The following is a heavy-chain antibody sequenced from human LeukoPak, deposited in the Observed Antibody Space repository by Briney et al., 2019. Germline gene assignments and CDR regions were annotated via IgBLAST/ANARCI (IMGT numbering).Heavy chain of an antibody. V-gene: IGHV4-30-2*01. D-gene: IGHD3-3*01. J-gene: IGHJ4*02. Sequence: SETLSLTCTVSGGSISSGGYYWSWIRQPPGKGLEWIGYIYHSGSTYYNPSLKSRVTISVDRSKNQFSLKLSSVTAADTAVYYCARVGDYRGFYWGQGTLVTVSS. CDR1: GGSISSGGYY. CDR3: ARVGDYRGFY. CDR2: IYHSGST.